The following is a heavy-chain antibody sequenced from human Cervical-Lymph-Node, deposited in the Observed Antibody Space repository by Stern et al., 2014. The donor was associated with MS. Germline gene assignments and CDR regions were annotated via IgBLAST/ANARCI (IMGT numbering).Heavy chain of an antibody. Sequence: QVQLVQSGAEVKKPGASVKVSCKASGYTFTRYGISWVRQAPGQGLEWMGWISAYNGNTNYALKLQGRVTLTPDTSTSTVYMELRSLRSDDTAVYYCARDPGGYYYGMDVWGQGTTVTVSS. V-gene: IGHV1-18*01. D-gene: IGHD3-10*01. J-gene: IGHJ6*02. CDR2: ISAYNGNT. CDR3: ARDPGGYYYGMDV. CDR1: GYTFTRYG.